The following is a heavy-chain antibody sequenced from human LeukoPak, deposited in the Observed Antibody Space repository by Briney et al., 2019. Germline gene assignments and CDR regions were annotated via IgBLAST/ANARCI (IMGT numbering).Heavy chain of an antibody. CDR1: GDSVSSNSS. CDR3: ARGGAYYYGSGSYYRVFDY. J-gene: IGHJ4*02. CDR2: TYYRTKWYN. D-gene: IGHD3-10*01. V-gene: IGHV6-1*01. Sequence: SQTPSLTCASSGDSVSSNSSWYWIRQSPSRGLEWLGRTYYRTKWYNDYVVSVKSRININPDTSKNQFSLQLNSVTPEDTAVSYCARGGAYYYGSGSYYRVFDYWGQGTLVTVSS.